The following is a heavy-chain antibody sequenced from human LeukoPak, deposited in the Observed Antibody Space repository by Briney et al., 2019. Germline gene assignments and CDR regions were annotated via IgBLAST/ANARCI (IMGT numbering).Heavy chain of an antibody. CDR3: ARVDTAMVTGFDY. J-gene: IGHJ4*02. CDR2: VYYSGST. V-gene: IGHV4-30-4*01. Sequence: SQTLSLTCTVSGGSISSGDNYWSWIRQPPGKGLEWIGYVYYSGSTYYNPSLKSRVTISVDTSKNQFSLKLSSVTAADTAVYYCARVDTAMVTGFDYWGQGTLVTVSS. D-gene: IGHD5-18*01. CDR1: GGSISSGDNY.